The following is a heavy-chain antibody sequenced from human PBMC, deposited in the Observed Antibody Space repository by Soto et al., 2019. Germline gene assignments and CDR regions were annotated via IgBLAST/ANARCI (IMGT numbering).Heavy chain of an antibody. CDR1: GFTFSSYS. D-gene: IGHD1-26*01. V-gene: IGHV3-21*01. Sequence: VGSLRLSCAASGFTFSSYSMNWVRQAPGKGLEWVSSISSSSSYIYYADSVKGRFTISRDNAKNSLYLRMNSLRAEDTAVYYCARERVREGMDVWGQGTTVTVSS. CDR3: ARERVREGMDV. J-gene: IGHJ6*02. CDR2: ISSSSSYI.